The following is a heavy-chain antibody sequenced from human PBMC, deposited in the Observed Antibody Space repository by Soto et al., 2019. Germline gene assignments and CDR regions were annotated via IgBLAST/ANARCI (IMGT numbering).Heavy chain of an antibody. D-gene: IGHD3-22*01. Sequence: QVQLVESGGGVVQPGRSLRLSCAASGFTFSSYAMHWVRQAPGKGLEWVAVISYDGSNKYYADSVKGRFTISRDNSKNTLYLQMNSLRAEDTAVYHCARTYYYDSSGYPDDYWGQGTLVTVSS. CDR3: ARTYYYDSSGYPDDY. CDR2: ISYDGSNK. CDR1: GFTFSSYA. J-gene: IGHJ4*02. V-gene: IGHV3-30-3*01.